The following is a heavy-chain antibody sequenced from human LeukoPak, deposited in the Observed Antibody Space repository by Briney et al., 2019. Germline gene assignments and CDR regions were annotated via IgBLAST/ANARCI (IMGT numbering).Heavy chain of an antibody. D-gene: IGHD2-15*01. CDR1: GYTFTSYY. V-gene: IGHV1-46*01. J-gene: IGHJ4*02. CDR2: INPSGGST. Sequence: ASVKVSCKASGYTFTSYYKHWVRQAPGQGLEWMGIINPSGGSTSYAQKFQGRVTMTRDTSTSTVYMELSSLRSEDTAVYYCAREFYCSGGSCSKSGLDYWGQGTLVTVSS. CDR3: AREFYCSGGSCSKSGLDY.